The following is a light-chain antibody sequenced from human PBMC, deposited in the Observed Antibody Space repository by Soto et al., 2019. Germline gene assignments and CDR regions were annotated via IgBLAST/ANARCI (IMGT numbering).Light chain of an antibody. CDR2: RTN. CDR1: SSNIGSNY. J-gene: IGLJ2*01. V-gene: IGLV1-47*01. Sequence: QSVLTQPPSASGPPGQRVTISCSGSSSNIGSNYAYWYQQLPGTAPKLLIYRTNQRPSGVPDRFSGSKSGTSASLAISGLRSEDEADYYCAAWEDSLIGLGVVFGGGTKVTVL. CDR3: AAWEDSLIGLGVV.